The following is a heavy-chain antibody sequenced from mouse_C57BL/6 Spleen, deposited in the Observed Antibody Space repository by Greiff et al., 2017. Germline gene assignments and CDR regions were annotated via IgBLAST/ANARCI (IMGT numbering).Heavy chain of an antibody. CDR2: ISGGGGNT. CDR1: GFTFSSYT. CDR3: ARSPLYYYGSSHFDY. D-gene: IGHD1-1*01. Sequence: EVQLVESGGGLVKPGGSLKLSCAASGFTFSSYTMSWVRQTPEKRLEWVATISGGGGNTYYPDSVKGRFIISRDNAKNTLYLQMSSLRSEDTALYYCARSPLYYYGSSHFDYWGQGTTLTVSS. J-gene: IGHJ2*01. V-gene: IGHV5-9*01.